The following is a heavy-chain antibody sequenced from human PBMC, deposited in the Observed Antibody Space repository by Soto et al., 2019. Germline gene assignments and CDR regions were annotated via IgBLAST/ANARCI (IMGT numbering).Heavy chain of an antibody. V-gene: IGHV3-23*01. CDR1: GFTFSSYA. D-gene: IGHD3-22*01. J-gene: IGHJ1*01. CDR2: ISGSGGST. Sequence: GGSLRLSCAASGFTFSSYAMSWVRQAPGKGLEWVSAISGSGGSTYYADSVKGRFTISRDNSKNTLYLQMNSLRAEDTAVYYCAKVRRRSLYYYDSSGYYYYFQHWGQGTLVTVSS. CDR3: AKVRRRSLYYYDSSGYYYYFQH.